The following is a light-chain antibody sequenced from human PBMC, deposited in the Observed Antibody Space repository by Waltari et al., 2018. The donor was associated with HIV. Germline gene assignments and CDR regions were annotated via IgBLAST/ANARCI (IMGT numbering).Light chain of an antibody. CDR1: ALPKKY. J-gene: IGLJ3*02. CDR2: VDT. Sequence: SYELTQPPSVSVSPGQTARITCSGDALPKKYASWYQQKSGQAPVLVIYVDTKRPSGIPERFFGSSSGTMATLTISGAQVEDEADYYCYSTDSSGNHRVFGGGTKLTVL. CDR3: YSTDSSGNHRV. V-gene: IGLV3-10*01.